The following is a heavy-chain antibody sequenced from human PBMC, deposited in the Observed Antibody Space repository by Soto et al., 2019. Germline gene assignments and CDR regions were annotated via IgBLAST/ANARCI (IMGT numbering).Heavy chain of an antibody. CDR3: ARLPYVGYCSGGSCYSAAFDI. CDR1: GYTFTSYA. V-gene: IGHV1-3*01. CDR2: INAGNGNT. Sequence: ASVKVSCKASGYTFTSYAMHWVRQAPGQRLEWMGWINAGNGNTKYSQKFQGRVTITRDTSASTAYMELSSLRSEDTAVYYCARLPYVGYCSGGSCYSAAFDIWGQGTMVTVSS. D-gene: IGHD2-15*01. J-gene: IGHJ3*02.